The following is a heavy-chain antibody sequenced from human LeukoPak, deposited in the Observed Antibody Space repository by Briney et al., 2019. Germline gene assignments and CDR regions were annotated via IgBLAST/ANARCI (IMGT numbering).Heavy chain of an antibody. CDR1: GFTVSSNY. Sequence: PGGSLRLPCAASGFTVSSNYMSWVRQAPGKGLEWVSVIYSGGSTYYADSVKGRFTISRDNSKNTLYLQMNSLRAEDTAVYYCVRDRSTYYYDSSGYISWGQGTLVTVSS. V-gene: IGHV3-53*01. CDR3: VRDRSTYYYDSSGYIS. D-gene: IGHD3-22*01. J-gene: IGHJ4*02. CDR2: IYSGGST.